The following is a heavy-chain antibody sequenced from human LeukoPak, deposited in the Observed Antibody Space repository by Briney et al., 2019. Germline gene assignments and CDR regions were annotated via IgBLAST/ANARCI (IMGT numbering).Heavy chain of an antibody. CDR3: ARGAPSNDAFDI. CDR1: GYSISSGYY. J-gene: IGHJ3*02. Sequence: SETLSLTCTVSGYSISSGYYWGWIRQPPGKGLEWIGSIYHSGSTYYNPPLKSRVTISVDTSKNQFSLRLSSVTAADTAVYYCARGAPSNDAFDIWGQGTMVTVSS. CDR2: IYHSGST. V-gene: IGHV4-38-2*02.